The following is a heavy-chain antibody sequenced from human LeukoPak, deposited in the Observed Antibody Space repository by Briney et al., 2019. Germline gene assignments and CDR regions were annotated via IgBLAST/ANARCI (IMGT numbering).Heavy chain of an antibody. CDR2: INHDGTGT. CDR3: ASVFGS. Sequence: GGSLRLSCAAFGWMHWVRQAPGKGLVWVSGINHDGTGTYYADSVKGRFTISRDNAKNTVYLQMNSLSAEDTAVYYCASVFGSWGQGFLVTVSS. CDR1: GW. V-gene: IGHV3-74*01. J-gene: IGHJ4*02.